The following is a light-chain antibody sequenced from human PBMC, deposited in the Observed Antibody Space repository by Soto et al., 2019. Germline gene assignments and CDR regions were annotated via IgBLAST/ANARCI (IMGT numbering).Light chain of an antibody. V-gene: IGLV2-14*01. J-gene: IGLJ2*01. CDR2: EVN. CDR3: SAFYKNRLYL. Sequence: QSELNQPASLSGSPGQSITISCTGTSSDIGAYDYVSWFQQHPGKAPKLMISEVNNRPSGVSNRFSGSKSGNTAYLTISGLQAVYVADYYCSAFYKNRLYLFGPGNKLT. CDR1: SSDIGAYDY.